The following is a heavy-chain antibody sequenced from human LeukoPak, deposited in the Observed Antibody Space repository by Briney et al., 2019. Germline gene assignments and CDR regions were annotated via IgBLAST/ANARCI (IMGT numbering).Heavy chain of an antibody. D-gene: IGHD1-7*01. J-gene: IGHJ4*02. CDR3: ARGRYNWNYGYFDY. V-gene: IGHV4-34*01. CDR1: GGSFSGYY. Sequence: SSETLSLTCAVYGGSFSGYYWSWIRQPPGKGLEWIGEINHSGSTNYNPSLKSRVTISVDTSKNQFSLKLSSVTAADTAVYYCARGRYNWNYGYFDYWGQGTPVTVSS. CDR2: INHSGST.